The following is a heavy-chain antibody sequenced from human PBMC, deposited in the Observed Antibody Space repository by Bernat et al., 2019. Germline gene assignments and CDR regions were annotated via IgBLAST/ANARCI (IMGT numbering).Heavy chain of an antibody. CDR1: GFTFSSYG. Sequence: QVQLVESGGGVVQPGRSLRLSCAASGFTFSSYGMHWVRQAPGKELEWVAVISYDGSNKYYADSVKGRFTISRDNSKNTLYLQMNSLRAEDTAVYYCAKTFNWRGGYFDYWGQGTLVTVSS. CDR3: AKTFNWRGGYFDY. V-gene: IGHV3-30*18. CDR2: ISYDGSNK. J-gene: IGHJ4*02. D-gene: IGHD1-20*01.